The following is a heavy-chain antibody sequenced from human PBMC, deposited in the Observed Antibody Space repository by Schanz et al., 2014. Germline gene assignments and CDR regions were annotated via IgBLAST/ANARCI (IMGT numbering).Heavy chain of an antibody. CDR2: ISGSGGST. CDR1: GFTFSSYA. D-gene: IGHD3-10*01. Sequence: EVQLVESGGGLVQPGGSLRLSCAASGFTFSSYAMSWVRQAPGKGLEWVSAISGSGGSTYYADSVKGRFTISRDNSKNTLYLQMNSLRPEDTAIYYCAKGRFGELSAFDIWGQGTMVTVSS. J-gene: IGHJ3*02. CDR3: AKGRFGELSAFDI. V-gene: IGHV3-23*04.